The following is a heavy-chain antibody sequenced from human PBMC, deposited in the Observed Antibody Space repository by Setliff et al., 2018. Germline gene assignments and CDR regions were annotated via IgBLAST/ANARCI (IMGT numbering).Heavy chain of an antibody. CDR2: INHSGST. J-gene: IGHJ4*02. D-gene: IGHD3-22*01. Sequence: SETLSLTCTVSGYSISSGYYWGWIRQPPGKGLEWIGEINHSGSTNYNPSLKSRVTISVDTSKNQFSLKLSSVTAADTAVYYCARTTTYYYDSSGYYPLDYWGQGTLVTVS. CDR3: ARTTTYYYDSSGYYPLDY. V-gene: IGHV4-38-2*02. CDR1: GYSISSGYY.